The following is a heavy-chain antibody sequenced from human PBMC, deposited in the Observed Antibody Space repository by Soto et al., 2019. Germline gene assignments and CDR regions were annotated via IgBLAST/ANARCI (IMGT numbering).Heavy chain of an antibody. D-gene: IGHD2-21*02. V-gene: IGHV4-39*01. CDR2: IYYSGST. CDR1: GDSISSRSYY. Sequence: SETLSLTCTVTGDSISSRSYYWGWIRQPPGKGLEWIGSIYYSGSTYNNQSLRSRVTMSIDTSKDQFFLKLKSVTAADTARYFCARQRTSVVTQAYIDVCGPGPLVAVS. J-gene: IGHJ4*02. CDR3: ARQRTSVVTQAYIDV.